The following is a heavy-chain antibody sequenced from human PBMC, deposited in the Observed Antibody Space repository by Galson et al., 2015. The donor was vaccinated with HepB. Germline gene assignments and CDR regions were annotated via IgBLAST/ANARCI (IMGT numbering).Heavy chain of an antibody. CDR1: GFTFSNYA. J-gene: IGHJ4*02. CDR2: ISGGGGST. D-gene: IGHD3-10*01. V-gene: IGHV3-23*01. Sequence: SLRLSCAASGFTFSNYAMNWVRQAPGKGLEWVSAISGGGGSTYYADSVKGRFTISRDNSKNTLYLQMSSLSAEDTAVYYCAKGGRFGELLWRDYCDYWGQGNLVTVSS. CDR3: AKGGRFGELLWRDYCDY.